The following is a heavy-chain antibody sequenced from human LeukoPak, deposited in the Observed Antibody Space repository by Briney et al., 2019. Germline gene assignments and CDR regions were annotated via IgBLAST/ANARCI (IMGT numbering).Heavy chain of an antibody. CDR1: GYSISSGYY. Sequence: PSETLSLTCTVSGYSISSGYYWGWIRPPPGKGLEWIGSIYHSGSTYYNPSLKSRVTISVDTSKNQFSLKLSSVTAADTAVYYCARSRHYDDYWGQGTLVTVSS. V-gene: IGHV4-38-2*02. CDR2: IYHSGST. J-gene: IGHJ4*02. CDR3: ARSRHYDDY.